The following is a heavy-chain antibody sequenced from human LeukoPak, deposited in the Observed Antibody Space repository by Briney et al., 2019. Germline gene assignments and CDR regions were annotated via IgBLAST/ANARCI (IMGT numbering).Heavy chain of an antibody. CDR3: ARGPSSGYSYG. Sequence: PSETLSLTCTVSGGSISSYYWSWIRQPPGKGLEWIGYIYYSGNTNYNPSLKSRVTISVDTSKNQFSLNLSSVTAAATAVYYCARGPSSGYSYGWGQGTLVTASS. CDR1: GGSISSYY. D-gene: IGHD5-18*01. CDR2: IYYSGNT. J-gene: IGHJ4*02. V-gene: IGHV4-59*01.